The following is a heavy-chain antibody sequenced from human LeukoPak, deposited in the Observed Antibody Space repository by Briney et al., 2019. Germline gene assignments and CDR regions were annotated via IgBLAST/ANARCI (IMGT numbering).Heavy chain of an antibody. Sequence: GGSLRLSCAASGFTFSSYSMNWVRQAPGKGLEWVSYISSSSSTIYYADSVKGRFTISRDNSKNTLYLQMNSLRAEDTAVYYCAKGDYSTYYYDSSGYYSLNYLDYWGQGTLVTVSS. J-gene: IGHJ4*02. V-gene: IGHV3-48*01. CDR1: GFTFSSYS. CDR3: AKGDYSTYYYDSSGYYSLNYLDY. D-gene: IGHD3-22*01. CDR2: ISSSSSTI.